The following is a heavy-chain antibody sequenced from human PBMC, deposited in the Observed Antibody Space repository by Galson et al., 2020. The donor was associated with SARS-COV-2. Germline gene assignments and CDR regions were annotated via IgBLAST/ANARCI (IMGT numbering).Heavy chain of an antibody. CDR1: GGSISTTSYF. Sequence: SEILSLTCTVSGGSISTTSYFWGWIRQPPGKGLEWIGTIYYSGTTYYNPSLRSRVTISVDTSTKPLSLKLNSVTAADTAGYYCARRGGTVTTQHVALWRRGTLVTVSS. V-gene: IGHV4-39*01. D-gene: IGHD4-17*01. CDR2: IYYSGTT. J-gene: IGHJ2*01. CDR3: ARRGGTVTTQHVAL.